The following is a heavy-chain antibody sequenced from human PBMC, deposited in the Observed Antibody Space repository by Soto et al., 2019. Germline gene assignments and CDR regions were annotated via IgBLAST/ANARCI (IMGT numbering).Heavy chain of an antibody. CDR3: AKLYGSGSYASYFDY. D-gene: IGHD3-10*01. CDR2: ITWNSGSA. Sequence: EVQLVESGGGLVQPGRSLRLSCVASGFTFDDYALHWVRQAPGKGLEWVSGITWNSGSAAYADSVKGRFTISRDNAKNYLYLQMNSLTAEDTALYYCAKLYGSGSYASYFDYWGQGTLVTVSS. J-gene: IGHJ4*02. V-gene: IGHV3-9*01. CDR1: GFTFDDYA.